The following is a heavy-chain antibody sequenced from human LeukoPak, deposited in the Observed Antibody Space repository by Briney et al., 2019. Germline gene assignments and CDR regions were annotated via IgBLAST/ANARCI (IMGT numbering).Heavy chain of an antibody. V-gene: IGHV1-69*05. CDR1: GGTFSSYA. CDR2: IIPIFGTA. D-gene: IGHD5-24*01. CDR3: ARGAVATISEMDY. Sequence: SVKVSCKASGGTFSSYAISWVRQAPGQGLEWVGRIIPIFGTANYAQKFQGRVTITTDESKSTAYMELSSLRSEDTAVYYCARGAVATISEMDYWGQGTLVTVSS. J-gene: IGHJ4*02.